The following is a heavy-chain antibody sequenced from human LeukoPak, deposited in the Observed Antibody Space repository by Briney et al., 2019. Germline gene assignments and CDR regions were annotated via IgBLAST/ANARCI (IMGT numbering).Heavy chain of an antibody. Sequence: GGSLRLSCAASGNYWMHWVRQAPGKGLVWVSHINSDGSWTSYADSVKGRLTISKDNAKNTVYLQVNNLRAEDTAVYYCVSFYETYWGRGTLVTVSS. V-gene: IGHV3-74*01. CDR1: GNYW. CDR2: INSDGSWT. D-gene: IGHD2-2*01. J-gene: IGHJ4*02. CDR3: VSFYETY.